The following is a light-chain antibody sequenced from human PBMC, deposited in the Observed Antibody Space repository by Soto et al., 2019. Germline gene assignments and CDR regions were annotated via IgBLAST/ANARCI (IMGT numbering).Light chain of an antibody. V-gene: IGKV1-5*03. CDR3: QQYNAHPYA. CDR1: QTISSW. CDR2: KAS. J-gene: IGKJ2*01. Sequence: DIQMTQSPSTLSASVRDRVTITCRASQTISSWLAWFQQRPGRAPKFLIYKASSLKNGVPSRVSGSGSGTEFTLTISNMQPDDFATYYGQQYNAHPYAFGQGTKLEIK.